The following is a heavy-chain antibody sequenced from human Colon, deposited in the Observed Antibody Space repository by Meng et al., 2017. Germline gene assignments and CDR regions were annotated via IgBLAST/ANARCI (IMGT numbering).Heavy chain of an antibody. J-gene: IGHJ4*02. D-gene: IGHD3-10*01. CDR1: DFIVTSDY. V-gene: IGHV3-53*01. CDR3: ASPLGY. Sequence: GGSLRLSCAASDFIVTSDYMFWVRQAPGKGREWVSVIYNGGSTFYTDSVKGRFTISRDNSKNTLYLQMNSLRAEDTAVYYCASPLGYWGQGTLVTVSS. CDR2: IYNGGST.